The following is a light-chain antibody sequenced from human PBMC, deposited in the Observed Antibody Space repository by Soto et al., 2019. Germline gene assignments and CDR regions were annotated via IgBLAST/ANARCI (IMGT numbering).Light chain of an antibody. J-gene: IGLJ1*01. CDR1: SSDVGGYNY. CDR2: EVS. V-gene: IGLV2-14*01. CDR3: SSYRSIGSLV. Sequence: QSVLTQPASVSGSPGQSITISCTGTSSDVGGYNYVSWYQQHPGKAPKVMIYEVSNRPSGVSNRFSGSKSGNTASLTISGVQAEDEAEYYCSSYRSIGSLVFGTGTKVTVL.